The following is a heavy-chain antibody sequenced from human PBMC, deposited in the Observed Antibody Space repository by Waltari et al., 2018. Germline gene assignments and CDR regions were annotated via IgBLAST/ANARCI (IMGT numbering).Heavy chain of an antibody. V-gene: IGHV4-38-2*01. Sequence: QVQLQESGPGLVKPSETLSLTCAVSGYSISSGYYWGWIRQPPGKGLEWIGSIYHSGSTAYTPSLKSRVTISVDTSKNQFSLKLSSVTAADTAVYYCARSLEEGPDYWGQGTLVTVSS. CDR2: IYHSGST. CDR3: ARSLEEGPDY. CDR1: GYSISSGYY. J-gene: IGHJ4*02.